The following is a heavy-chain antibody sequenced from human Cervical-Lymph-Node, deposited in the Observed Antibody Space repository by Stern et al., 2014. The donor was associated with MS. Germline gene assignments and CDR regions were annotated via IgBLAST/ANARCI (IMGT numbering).Heavy chain of an antibody. CDR3: ARGPRSQSGGSSWFDP. V-gene: IGHV1-69*06. CDR2: IITTFGTA. Sequence: VQLVESGAEVKKPGSSVKVSCKASGGSFRSYAITWVRQAPGQGLEWMGGIITTFGTANYAQKFQGRVTITADKSTSTAYMELSSLTSEDTAVYYCARGPRSQSGGSSWFDPWGQGTLVTVSS. J-gene: IGHJ5*02. CDR1: GGSFRSYA. D-gene: IGHD1-26*01.